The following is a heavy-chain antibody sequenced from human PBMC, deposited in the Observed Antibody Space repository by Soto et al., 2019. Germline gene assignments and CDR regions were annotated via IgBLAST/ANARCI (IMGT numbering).Heavy chain of an antibody. CDR1: GFTFDYYW. Sequence: EVQLVESGGGLVQPGESLRLSCAASGFTFDYYWMHWVRQAPGKGLVWVSRVHSDGTTTNYADSVEGRFTISRDNARNTVSLQMSSLRAEDTAIYYCARGDRGGFDLWGHGTVVTVSS. V-gene: IGHV3-74*01. CDR2: VHSDGTTT. CDR3: ARGDRGGFDL. J-gene: IGHJ3*01. D-gene: IGHD3-10*01.